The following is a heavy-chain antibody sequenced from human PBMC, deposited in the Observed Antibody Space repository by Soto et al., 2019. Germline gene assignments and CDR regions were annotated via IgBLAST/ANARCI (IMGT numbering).Heavy chain of an antibody. J-gene: IGHJ4*02. CDR1: GFTFSSYG. Sequence: PGGSLRLSCAASGFTFSSYGMHWVRQAPGKGLEWVAVIWYDGSNKYYADSVKGRFTISRDNSKNTLYLQMNSLRAEDTAVYYCARGTPRIPTDYWGQGTLVTVSS. CDR3: ARGTPRIPTDY. CDR2: IWYDGSNK. V-gene: IGHV3-33*01. D-gene: IGHD2-2*02.